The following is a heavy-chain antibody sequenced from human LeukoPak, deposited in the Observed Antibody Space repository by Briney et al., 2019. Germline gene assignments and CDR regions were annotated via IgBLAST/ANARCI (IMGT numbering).Heavy chain of an antibody. CDR3: ARNVSRGEPGGAFDI. D-gene: IGHD3-16*01. Sequence: SETLSLTCTVSGGAISGRRDYWGWFRQAPGKGLEWIASIYYSGNTHYNPSLKSRVTISVDTSRNQFSLELRSATAADSAMYYCARNVSRGEPGGAFDIWGQGTMVTVSS. J-gene: IGHJ3*02. CDR2: IYYSGNT. V-gene: IGHV4-39*01. CDR1: GGAISGRRDY.